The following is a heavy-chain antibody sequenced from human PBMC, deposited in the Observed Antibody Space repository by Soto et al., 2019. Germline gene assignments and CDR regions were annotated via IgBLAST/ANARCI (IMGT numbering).Heavy chain of an antibody. Sequence: QVQLQESGPGLVKPSETLSLTCTVSGGSISSYYWSWIRQPPGKGLEWIGYIYYSGSTNYNPSLKSRVTISVDTSKNQFALKLSSVTAADTAVYYCARAPTTVTTGWFAPWGQGTLVTVSS. J-gene: IGHJ5*02. V-gene: IGHV4-59*01. CDR2: IYYSGST. CDR3: ARAPTTVTTGWFAP. CDR1: GGSISSYY. D-gene: IGHD4-17*01.